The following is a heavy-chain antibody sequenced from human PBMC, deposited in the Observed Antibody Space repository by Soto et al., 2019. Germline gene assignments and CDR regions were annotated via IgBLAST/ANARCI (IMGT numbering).Heavy chain of an antibody. Sequence: DSVKVSCKASGYTFTSYGISWVRQAPGQGLEWMGWISAYNGNTNYAQKLQGRVTMTTDTSTSTDYMELRSLRSDDKAVYYCARVEGYCSSTSCHDTTDWFDPWGQGNLVTVSS. CDR1: GYTFTSYG. CDR2: ISAYNGNT. J-gene: IGHJ5*02. V-gene: IGHV1-18*04. D-gene: IGHD2-2*01. CDR3: ARVEGYCSSTSCHDTTDWFDP.